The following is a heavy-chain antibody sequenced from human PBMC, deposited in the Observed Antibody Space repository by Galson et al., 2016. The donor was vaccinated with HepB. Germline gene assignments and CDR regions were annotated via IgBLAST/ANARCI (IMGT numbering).Heavy chain of an antibody. Sequence: SVKVSCKASGGILNSDTLNWVRQAPGQGLEWMGATTLLYGSANYAQNFQGKVTITVDRSTSTVYMDLGSLTSEDTAVYYCARDSDVGDQRGVSLYAMDVWGQGTMVTVSS. V-gene: IGHV1-69*06. CDR3: ARDSDVGDQRGVSLYAMDV. J-gene: IGHJ6*02. CDR2: TTLLYGSA. CDR1: GGILNSDT. D-gene: IGHD2-2*01.